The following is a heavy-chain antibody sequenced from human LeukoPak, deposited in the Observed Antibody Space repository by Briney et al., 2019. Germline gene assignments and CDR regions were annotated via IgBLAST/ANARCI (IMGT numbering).Heavy chain of an antibody. CDR1: DGSITNYD. D-gene: IGHD1-26*01. CDR3: ARSDWEPLYFDY. CDR2: VHYSGTA. Sequence: PSETLSLTCTVSDGSITNYDWSWVRQPPGKGLEFIGHVHYSGTANYNPSLRSRVTISIDTSKKHFFLKLKSVTAADTAVYYRARSDWEPLYFDYWGQGTLVTVSS. J-gene: IGHJ4*02. V-gene: IGHV4-59*01.